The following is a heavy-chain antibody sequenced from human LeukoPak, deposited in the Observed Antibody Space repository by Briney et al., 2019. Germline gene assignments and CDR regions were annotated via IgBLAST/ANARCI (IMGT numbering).Heavy chain of an antibody. Sequence: PGGSLRLSCAASGFIVSSNYMSWGRQAPGKGLEWVSVMYSGGSTYYADSVKGRFTISRDSSKNTLYLQMNSLRAEDTGVYYCARDQGWFDPWGQGTLVTVSS. V-gene: IGHV3-66*01. CDR3: ARDQGWFDP. CDR2: MYSGGST. J-gene: IGHJ5*02. CDR1: GFIVSSNY.